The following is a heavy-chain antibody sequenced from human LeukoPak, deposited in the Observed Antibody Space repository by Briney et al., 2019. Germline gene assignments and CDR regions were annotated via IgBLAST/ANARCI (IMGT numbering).Heavy chain of an antibody. CDR3: ERRFPEIVVAGWAYGMEV. CDR2: TKSGGSQK. D-gene: IGHD6-19*01. CDR1: GFTCSDFW. V-gene: IGHV3-7*04. J-gene: IGHJ6*02. Sequence: AGSLRLSCSASGFTCSDFWLIRDRQAPGNGLEWVANTKSGGSQKYNVVFAKGRFTISRDNAKHPVYLQLNSLRADDPAVSYRERRFPEIVVAGWAYGMEVWGQGTTVTASS.